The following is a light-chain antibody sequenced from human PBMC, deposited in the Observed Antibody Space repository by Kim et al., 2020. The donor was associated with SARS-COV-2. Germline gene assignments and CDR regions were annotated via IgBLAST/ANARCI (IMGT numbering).Light chain of an antibody. CDR3: QQRSNWLFT. Sequence: LSPGERATLSCRAGQSVSSYLAWYQQKPGQAPRLLIYDASNRATGIPARFSGSGSGTDFTLTISSLEPEDFAVYYCQQRSNWLFTFGPGTKVDIK. J-gene: IGKJ3*01. CDR1: QSVSSY. V-gene: IGKV3-11*01. CDR2: DAS.